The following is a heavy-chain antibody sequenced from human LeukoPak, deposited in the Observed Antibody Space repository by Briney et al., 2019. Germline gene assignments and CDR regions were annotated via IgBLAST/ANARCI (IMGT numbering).Heavy chain of an antibody. CDR2: INHSGST. Sequence: PSETLSLTCAVYGGSFSGYYWSWIRQPPGKGLEWIGEINHSGSTNYNPSLKSRVTISVDTSKNQFSLKLSSVTAADTAVYYCARGQHYDILTGSRYNWFDPWGQGTLVTVSS. V-gene: IGHV4-34*01. CDR1: GGSFSGYY. CDR3: ARGQHYDILTGSRYNWFDP. J-gene: IGHJ5*02. D-gene: IGHD3-9*01.